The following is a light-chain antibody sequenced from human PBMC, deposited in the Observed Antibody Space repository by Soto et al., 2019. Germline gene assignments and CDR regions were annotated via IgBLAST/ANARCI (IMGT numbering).Light chain of an antibody. CDR2: DTS. CDR3: QQRSNWPLT. CDR1: QSVSSY. Sequence: EIVLTQSPATLSLSPGERATLSCRASQSVSSYLAWYQQKPGQAPRLLIYDTSNRATGIPARFNGSGSGTDLTLTLSSLEPEDFAVYYCQQRSNWPLTFGQGTRLEIK. V-gene: IGKV3-11*01. J-gene: IGKJ5*01.